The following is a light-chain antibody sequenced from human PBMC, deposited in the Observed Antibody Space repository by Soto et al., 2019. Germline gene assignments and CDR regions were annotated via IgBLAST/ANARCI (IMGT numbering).Light chain of an antibody. CDR1: QDIKHD. CDR3: LQDHNYPRT. CDR2: AAS. Sequence: AIQMTQSPSSLSASVGDRVTITCRASQDIKHDLGWYQQKPGKAPNVLIYAASTLLSGVPSRFSGAGSGTDFTLTISSLQPEDFATYYCLQDHNYPRTFGQGTRVEIK. V-gene: IGKV1-6*01. J-gene: IGKJ1*01.